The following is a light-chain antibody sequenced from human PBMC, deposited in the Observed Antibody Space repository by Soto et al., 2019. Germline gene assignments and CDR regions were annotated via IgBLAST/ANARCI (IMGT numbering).Light chain of an antibody. J-gene: IGKJ2*01. Sequence: DIQMTQSPSSLSASVGDRVTITCRPSQSISSYLSWYQQKPGKAPKLLIYAASSLQSRVPSRFSGSGSGTDFTLTISSLQPEHFATYYCQQSYSTPVFGQGTKLEIK. CDR3: QQSYSTPV. CDR2: AAS. CDR1: QSISSY. V-gene: IGKV1-39*01.